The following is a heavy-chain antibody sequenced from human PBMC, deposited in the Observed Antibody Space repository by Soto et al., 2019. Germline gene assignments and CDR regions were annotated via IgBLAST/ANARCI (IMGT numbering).Heavy chain of an antibody. CDR1: GASITRYY. CDR3: ARLDYYYYLDV. V-gene: IGHV4-59*12. Sequence: QGQLQESGPGLVRPSETLSLTCTVSGASITRYYWSWIRQSSGKGLEWIGYIHYSGSTNYNPSLESRVTTSIDTSESQFSLRLRSVTAADTAVYYCARLDYYYYLDVWGKGTAVTVSS. J-gene: IGHJ6*03. CDR2: IHYSGST.